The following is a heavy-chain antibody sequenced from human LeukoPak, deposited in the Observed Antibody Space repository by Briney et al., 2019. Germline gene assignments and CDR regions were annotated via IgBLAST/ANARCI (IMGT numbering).Heavy chain of an antibody. CDR2: IYYSGST. CDR3: AGEGGKDSGSYRAFDY. V-gene: IGHV4-30-4*01. CDR1: GGSISSGDYY. D-gene: IGHD1-26*01. Sequence: SETLSLTCTVSGGSISSGDYYWSWLRQPPGKGPEWIGYIYYSGSTYYNPSLKSRVTISVDTSKNQFSLKLSSVTAADTAVYYCAGEGGKDSGSYRAFDYWGQGTLVTVSS. J-gene: IGHJ4*02.